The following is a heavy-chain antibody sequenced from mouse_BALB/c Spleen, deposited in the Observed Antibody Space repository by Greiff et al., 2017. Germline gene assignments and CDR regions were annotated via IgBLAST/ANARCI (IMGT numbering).Heavy chain of an antibody. CDR1: GDTFTSYT. CDR3: ARPYGGYHAWFAC. V-gene: IGHV1-4*01. D-gene: IGHD2-3*01. Sequence: VQGVESGAELARPGASVKMSCNASGDTFTSYTKHWVKQRPGQGLDWIGYINPSSGYTNYNQKFKDTATLTADKSSSTTYMQLSSLTSEDSAVYNCARPYGGYHAWFACGGRGTLVAVSA. J-gene: IGHJ3*01. CDR2: INPSSGYT.